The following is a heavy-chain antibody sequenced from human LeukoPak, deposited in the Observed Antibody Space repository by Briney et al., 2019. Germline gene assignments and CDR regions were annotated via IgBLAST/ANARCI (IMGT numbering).Heavy chain of an antibody. V-gene: IGHV3-13*01. CDR2: IGAAGDT. Sequence: PGGSLRLSCGASGITLRTFDMHWVRQSPGGGLEWISAIGAAGDTYYSDSVKGRFTISRENAKNSLSLQMNSLRAGDTAVYFCARGHGNWSGSRVTNAFDVWGQGTMVTVSS. D-gene: IGHD3-3*01. CDR1: GITLRTFD. CDR3: ARGHGNWSGSRVTNAFDV. J-gene: IGHJ3*01.